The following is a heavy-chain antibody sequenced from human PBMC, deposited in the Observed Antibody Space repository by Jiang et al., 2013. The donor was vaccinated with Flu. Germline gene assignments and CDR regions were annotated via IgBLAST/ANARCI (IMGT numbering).Heavy chain of an antibody. CDR1: IHLSSYA. J-gene: IGHJ6*04. D-gene: IGHD3-3*01. CDR2: ISGSGGST. V-gene: IGHV3-23*01. CDR3: AREYDFWSSYYYYGMDV. Sequence: SSCSLWIHLSSYAMSWVRQAPGKGLEWVSAISGSGGSTYYADSVKGRFTISRDNSKNTLYLQMNSLRAEDTAVYYCAREYDFWSSYYYYGMDVWGKGTTVTVSS.